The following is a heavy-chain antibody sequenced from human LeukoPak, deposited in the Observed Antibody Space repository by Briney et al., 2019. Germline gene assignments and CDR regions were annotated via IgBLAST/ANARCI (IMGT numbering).Heavy chain of an antibody. V-gene: IGHV3-23*01. CDR1: GFTFNTYR. Sequence: QTGGSLRLSCAASGFTFNTYRMNWVRQAPGKGLEWVSAISGSGGSTYHADSVKGRFTISRDNSKNTLYLQMNSLRAEDTAVYYCAKDPRRVARLITFGGGRPYYFDYWGQGTLVTVSS. CDR2: ISGSGGST. CDR3: AKDPRRVARLITFGGGRPYYFDY. D-gene: IGHD3-16*01. J-gene: IGHJ4*01.